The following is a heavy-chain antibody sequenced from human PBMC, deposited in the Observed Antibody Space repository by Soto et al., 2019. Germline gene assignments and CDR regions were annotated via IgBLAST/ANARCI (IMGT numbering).Heavy chain of an antibody. CDR2: GIPILGTA. J-gene: IGHJ4*02. CDR1: GGSLRNSG. Sequence: QVQLVQSGAEVKKPGSSVKVSCTASGGSLRNSGISWVRQAPAQRLEWMGGGIPILGTANYAQKFQGRVTMTADEATSTAYMDLSSLSPDDTAVYYCARLGHPGHWGPGTLVIVSS. CDR3: ARLGHPGH. V-gene: IGHV1-69*01.